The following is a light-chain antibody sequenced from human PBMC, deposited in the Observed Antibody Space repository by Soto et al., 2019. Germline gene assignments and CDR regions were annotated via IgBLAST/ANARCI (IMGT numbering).Light chain of an antibody. V-gene: IGKV1-39*01. CDR3: QQSSNSPMYT. CDR1: QSIAYY. J-gene: IGKJ2*01. Sequence: DIQMTQSPSSLSASVGDRVTITCRASQSIAYYVNWFQQKPGKAPKLLIYAASSLQSGVPSRFSGSGSGTDFTLTISSLPPEDFATYYCQQSSNSPMYTFGQGT. CDR2: AAS.